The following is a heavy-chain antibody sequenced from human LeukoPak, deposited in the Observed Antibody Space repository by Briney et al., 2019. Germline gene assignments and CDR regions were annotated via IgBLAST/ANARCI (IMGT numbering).Heavy chain of an antibody. CDR3: ARVFDS. Sequence: SETLSLTCTVSGGSIYTSDYYWGWVRQPPGKGPEWIGDIFYTGKTNYNPSLKSRVSISIDTSKNQFSLKLTSVTAADTAVYYCARVFDSWGQGTLVTVSS. J-gene: IGHJ4*02. CDR2: IFYTGKT. V-gene: IGHV4-39*07. CDR1: GGSIYTSDYY.